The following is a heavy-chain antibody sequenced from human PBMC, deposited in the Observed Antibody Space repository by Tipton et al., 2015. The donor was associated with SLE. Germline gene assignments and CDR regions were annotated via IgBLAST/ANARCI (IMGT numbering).Heavy chain of an antibody. V-gene: IGHV3-21*01. CDR3: ARGPPFMEWERNWFDP. CDR1: GFIFSDYS. D-gene: IGHD3-3*02. Sequence: GSLRLSCAASGFIFSDYSMNWVRQAPGKGLEWVSSISSSSRYIYHVESLKGRFTISRDNAKNSLYLQMNSLRADDTALYYCARGPPFMEWERNWFDPWGQGTQVTVSS. CDR2: ISSSSRYI. J-gene: IGHJ5*02.